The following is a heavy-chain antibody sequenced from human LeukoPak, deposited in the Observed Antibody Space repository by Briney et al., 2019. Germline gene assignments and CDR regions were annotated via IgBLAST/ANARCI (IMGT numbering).Heavy chain of an antibody. V-gene: IGHV4-59*08. D-gene: IGHD5-24*01. CDR1: GGSISSYY. Sequence: PSETPSLTCTVSGGSISSYYWSWLRQPPGKGLEWIGYIYYSGSTNYNPSLKSRVTISVHTSKNQFSLKLSSVTAADTAVYYCARRRDGPYYYYGMDVWGQGTTVTVSS. CDR3: ARRRDGPYYYYGMDV. J-gene: IGHJ6*02. CDR2: IYYSGST.